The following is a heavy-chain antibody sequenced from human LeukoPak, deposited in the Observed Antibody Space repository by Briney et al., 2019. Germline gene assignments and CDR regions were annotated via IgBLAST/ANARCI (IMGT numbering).Heavy chain of an antibody. CDR1: GFTFSSYA. CDR3: AKDRARLAVAGTKRPLFDY. D-gene: IGHD6-19*01. J-gene: IGHJ4*02. Sequence: PGGSLRLSCAASGFTFSSYAMSWVRQAPGKGLEWVSAISGSGGSTYYADSVKGRFTISRDNSKNTLYLQTNSLRAEDTAVYYCAKDRARLAVAGTKRPLFDYWGQGTLVTVSS. V-gene: IGHV3-23*01. CDR2: ISGSGGST.